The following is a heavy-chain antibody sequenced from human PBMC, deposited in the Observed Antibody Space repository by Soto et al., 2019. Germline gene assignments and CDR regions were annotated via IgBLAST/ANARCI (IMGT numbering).Heavy chain of an antibody. CDR2: ISSSSSYI. J-gene: IGHJ4*02. D-gene: IGHD5-18*01. CDR1: GFTFSSYS. CDR3: ARDQPGYSYGYGLGY. V-gene: IGHV3-21*01. Sequence: EVPLVESGGGLVKPGGSLRLSCAASGFTFSSYSMNWVRQAPGKGLEWVSSISSSSSYIYYADSVKGRFTISSDNAKNSLYLQMNSLRAEDTAVYYCARDQPGYSYGYGLGYWGQGTLVTVSS.